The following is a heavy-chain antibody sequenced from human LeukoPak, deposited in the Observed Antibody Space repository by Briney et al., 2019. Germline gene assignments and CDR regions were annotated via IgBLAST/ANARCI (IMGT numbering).Heavy chain of an antibody. CDR3: AKLPGGSYGSLAALDY. V-gene: IGHV3-30*04. CDR1: GFTFSSYA. CDR2: ISYDGSNK. D-gene: IGHD5-18*01. J-gene: IGHJ4*02. Sequence: PGGSLRLSCAASGFTFSSYAMHWVRQAPGKGLEWVAVISYDGSNKYYADSVKGRFTISRDNSKNTLYLQMNSLRAEDTAVYYCAKLPGGSYGSLAALDYWGQGTLVTVSS.